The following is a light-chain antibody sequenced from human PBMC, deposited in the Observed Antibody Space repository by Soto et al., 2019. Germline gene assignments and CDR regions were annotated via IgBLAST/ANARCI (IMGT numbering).Light chain of an antibody. Sequence: IQRTQSPSTLSATSGDRVTITCRASQSISSWLAWYQHKPGKAPKLLIYDASNLDSGVPSRFSGSGSGTEFSLTISNLQPDDCATYYCQQYENYWTFGQGTKVDI. CDR2: DAS. CDR3: QQYENYWT. V-gene: IGKV1-5*01. J-gene: IGKJ1*01. CDR1: QSISSW.